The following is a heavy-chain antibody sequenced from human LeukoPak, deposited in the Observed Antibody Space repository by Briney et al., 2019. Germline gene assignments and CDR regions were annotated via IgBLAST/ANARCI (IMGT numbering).Heavy chain of an antibody. CDR1: GGSISSYY. CDR3: AREGAASYYDFWSGSNWFDP. D-gene: IGHD3-3*01. V-gene: IGHV4-59*12. Sequence: SETLSLTCTVSGGSISSYYWSWIRQPPGKGLEWIGYIYYSGSTNYNPSLKSRVTISVDTSKNQFSLKLSSVTAADTAVYYCAREGAASYYDFWSGSNWFDPWGQGTLVTVSS. J-gene: IGHJ5*02. CDR2: IYYSGST.